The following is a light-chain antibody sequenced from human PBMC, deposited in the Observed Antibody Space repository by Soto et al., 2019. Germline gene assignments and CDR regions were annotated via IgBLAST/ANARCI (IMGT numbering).Light chain of an antibody. V-gene: IGKV3-11*01. J-gene: IGKJ4*01. Sequence: VLTQSPATLSLCPGERATLSCRASQGVSSYLAWYQQKPGQAPRLLIYDASNRATGIPARFSGSGSGTDFTLTISSLEPEDFAVYYCQQRSNWPKPTFGGGTMVDIK. CDR2: DAS. CDR3: QQRSNWPKPT. CDR1: QGVSSY.